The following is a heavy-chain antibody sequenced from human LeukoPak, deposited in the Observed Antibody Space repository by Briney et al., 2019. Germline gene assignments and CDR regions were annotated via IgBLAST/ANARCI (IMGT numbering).Heavy chain of an antibody. CDR2: IYPGDSDT. J-gene: IGHJ6*03. Sequence: TGESLQISCKASGYSFTTHWIGWVRQMPGKGLEWMGIIYPGDSDTRYSPSFQGQVTISADKSISTAYLQWSSLKASDTAMYYCARYYYDSSGYSYYYYMDVWGKGTTVTVSS. D-gene: IGHD3-22*01. CDR3: ARYYYDSSGYSYYYYMDV. V-gene: IGHV5-51*01. CDR1: GYSFTTHW.